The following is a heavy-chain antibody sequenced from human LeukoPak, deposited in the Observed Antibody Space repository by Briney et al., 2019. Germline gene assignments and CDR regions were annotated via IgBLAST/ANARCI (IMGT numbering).Heavy chain of an antibody. Sequence: GGSLRLSCAASGFASSDYYRSWLRQAPGKGLEWVSYISSSGSTIYYADSVKGRFTISRDNAKNSLYLQKNSLRAEDTAVYYCARKMGMGAAPMDVWGQGTTVTVSS. CDR2: ISSSGSTI. J-gene: IGHJ6*02. CDR3: ARKMGMGAAPMDV. CDR1: GFASSDYY. D-gene: IGHD2-15*01. V-gene: IGHV3-11*01.